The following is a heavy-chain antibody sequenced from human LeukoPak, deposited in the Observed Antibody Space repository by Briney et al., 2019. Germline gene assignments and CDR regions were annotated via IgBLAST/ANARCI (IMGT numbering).Heavy chain of an antibody. V-gene: IGHV3-15*01. D-gene: IGHD3-10*01. CDR2: IKSKTDGGTT. CDR3: TTQRSRITMVRGVIRSDH. Sequence: GGSLRLSCAASGFTFSRYSMNWVRQGPGKGLEWVGRIKSKTDGGTTDYAAPVKGRFTISRDDSKNTLYLQMNSLKTEDTAVYYCTTQRSRITMVRGVIRSDHWGQGTLVTVSS. CDR1: GFTFSRYS. J-gene: IGHJ4*02.